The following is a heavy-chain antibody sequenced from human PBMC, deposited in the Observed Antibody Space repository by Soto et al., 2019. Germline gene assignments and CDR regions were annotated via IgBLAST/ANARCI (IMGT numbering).Heavy chain of an antibody. CDR2: LYYSGST. V-gene: IGHV4-39*01. CDR3: ARVSSGPVFDY. Sequence: QLQLQESGPGLVKPSETLSLTCIVSGGSISSSSYYWGWIRQPPGKGLEWIGNLYYSGSTYYNPSLKSRVTISVDTSKNQFSVKLSSVTAADTAVYYCARVSSGPVFDYWGQGTLVIVSS. D-gene: IGHD6-19*01. CDR1: GGSISSSSYY. J-gene: IGHJ4*02.